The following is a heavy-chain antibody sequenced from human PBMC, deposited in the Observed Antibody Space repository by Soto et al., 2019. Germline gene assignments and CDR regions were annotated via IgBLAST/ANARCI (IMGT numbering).Heavy chain of an antibody. J-gene: IGHJ4*02. Sequence: SETLSLTCTVSGGSMRPYYSWTWIRQPAGKGLEWIGRISTSGTTTYSPSLKIRVTMSVDTSKNHFSLRLRSVTAADTAVYYCARGFGSWNDYWGQGARVT. CDR2: ISTSGTT. CDR1: GGSMRPYY. D-gene: IGHD6-13*01. V-gene: IGHV4-4*07. CDR3: ARGFGSWNDY.